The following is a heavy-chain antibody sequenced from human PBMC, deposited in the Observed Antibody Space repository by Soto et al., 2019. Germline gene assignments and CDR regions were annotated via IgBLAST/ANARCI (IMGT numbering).Heavy chain of an antibody. V-gene: IGHV3-7*01. CDR2: IKRDGSEK. D-gene: IGHD3-16*01. Sequence: EVQLVESGGGLVQPGGSLRLSCAGSGFTFSQYWKNWVRQAPGKGLEWVANIKRDGSEKHYVDSVKGRFTISRDNAKSSMFLQMNSLRAEDTAVYYCAYTTTLNGNWGQGTLVTVSS. J-gene: IGHJ4*02. CDR1: GFTFSQYW. CDR3: AYTTTLNGN.